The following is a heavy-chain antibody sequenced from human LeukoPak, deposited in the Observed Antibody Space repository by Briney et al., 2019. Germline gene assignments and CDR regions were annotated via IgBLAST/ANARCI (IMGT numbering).Heavy chain of an antibody. CDR3: ARDWNYCSSTSCYNYYYYMDV. J-gene: IGHJ6*03. Sequence: ASVKVSCKASGYTFTSHGISWVRQAPGQGLEWMGWISAYNGNTNYAQKLQGRVTMTTDTSTSTAYMELRSLRSDDTAVYYCARDWNYCSSTSCYNYYYYMDVWGKGTTVTVSS. V-gene: IGHV1-18*01. CDR2: ISAYNGNT. D-gene: IGHD2-2*01. CDR1: GYTFTSHG.